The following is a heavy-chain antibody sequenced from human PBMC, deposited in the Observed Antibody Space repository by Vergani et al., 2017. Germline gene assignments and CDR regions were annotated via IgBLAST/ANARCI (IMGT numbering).Heavy chain of an antibody. CDR3: AREGSPNTVTLGY. D-gene: IGHD4-17*01. CDR1: GFTFSSYA. J-gene: IGHJ4*02. CDR2: ISYDGSNK. V-gene: IGHV3-30-3*01. Sequence: QVQLVESGGGVVQPGRSLRLSCAASGFTFSSYAMHWVRKAPGKGLEWVAVISYDGSNKYYADSVKGRFTISRDNSKNTLYLQMNSLRAEDTAVYYCAREGSPNTVTLGYWGQGTLVTVSS.